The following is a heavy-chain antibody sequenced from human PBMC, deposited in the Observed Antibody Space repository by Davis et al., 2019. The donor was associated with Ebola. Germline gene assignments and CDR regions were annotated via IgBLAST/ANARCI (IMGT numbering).Heavy chain of an antibody. V-gene: IGHV3-23*01. CDR3: AKLNTVTTWPVVGY. Sequence: GESLKISCAASGFTFSSYAMSWVRQAPGKGLEWVSAISGSGGSTYYADSVKGRFTISRDNSKNTLYLQMNSLRAEGTAVYYCAKLNTVTTWPVVGYWGQGTLVTVSS. D-gene: IGHD4-11*01. CDR1: GFTFSSYA. J-gene: IGHJ4*02. CDR2: ISGSGGST.